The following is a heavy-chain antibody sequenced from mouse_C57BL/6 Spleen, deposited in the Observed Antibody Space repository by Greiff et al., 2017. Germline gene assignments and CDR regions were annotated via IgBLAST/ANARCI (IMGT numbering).Heavy chain of an antibody. CDR1: GYSITSGYY. J-gene: IGHJ2*01. CDR2: ISYDGSN. V-gene: IGHV3-6*01. CDR3: ARGGYGNYPWYFDY. Sequence: EVQLQQSGPGLVKPSQSLSLTCSVTGYSITSGYYWNWIRQFPGNKLEWMGYISYDGSNNYNPSLKNRISITRDTSKNQFFLKLNSVTTEDTATYYCARGGYGNYPWYFDYWGQGTTLTVSS. D-gene: IGHD2-10*02.